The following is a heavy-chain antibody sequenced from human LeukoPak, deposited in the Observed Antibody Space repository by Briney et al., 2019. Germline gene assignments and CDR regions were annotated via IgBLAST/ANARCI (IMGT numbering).Heavy chain of an antibody. Sequence: GGSLRLSCAASGFTFSSYAMSWVRQAPGKGLEWVSAISGSGGSTYYADSVKSRFTISRDNSKNTLYLQMNSLRAEDTAVYYCAKASYCSGGSCYEGRLDYWGQGTLVTVSS. CDR2: ISGSGGST. D-gene: IGHD2-15*01. CDR1: GFTFSSYA. CDR3: AKASYCSGGSCYEGRLDY. V-gene: IGHV3-23*01. J-gene: IGHJ4*02.